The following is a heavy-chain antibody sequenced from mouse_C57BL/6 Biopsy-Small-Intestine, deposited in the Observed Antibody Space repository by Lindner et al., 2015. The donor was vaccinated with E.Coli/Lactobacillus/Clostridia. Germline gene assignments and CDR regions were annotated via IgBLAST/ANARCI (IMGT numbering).Heavy chain of an antibody. CDR1: GYAFSSSW. J-gene: IGHJ4*01. Sequence: VQLQESGPELVKPGASVKISCKASGYAFSSSWMNWAKQRPGKGLEWIGRIYPGDGDTNYNGKFKGKATLTADKSSSTAYMQLSSLTSEDSAVYFCASYDNSFYYTLDYWGQGTSVTVSS. CDR3: ASYDNSFYYTLDY. CDR2: IYPGDGDT. V-gene: IGHV1-82*01. D-gene: IGHD2-1*01.